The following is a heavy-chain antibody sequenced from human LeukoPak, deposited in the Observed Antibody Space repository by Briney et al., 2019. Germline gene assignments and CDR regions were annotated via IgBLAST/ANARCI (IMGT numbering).Heavy chain of an antibody. D-gene: IGHD2-2*01. CDR2: IYYSGST. J-gene: IGHJ5*02. CDR1: GGSISSYY. CDR3: ARTTEDCSSTSCYQYWFDP. Sequence: PSETLSLTCTVSGGSISSYYWSWIRQPPGKGLEWIGYIYYSGSTSYNPSLKSRVTISVDTSKNQISLKVRSVTAAYTAVYYCARTTEDCSSTSCYQYWFDPWGQGTLVTVSS. V-gene: IGHV4-59*01.